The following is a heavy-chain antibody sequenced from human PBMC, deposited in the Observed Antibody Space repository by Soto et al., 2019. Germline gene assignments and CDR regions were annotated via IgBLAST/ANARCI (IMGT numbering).Heavy chain of an antibody. CDR3: ARGGALSTSWYWGDGLDS. CDR2: IIPVFGTP. CDR1: GYSFSSHA. Sequence: QVQLEQSGSEVKKSGSSVKVSCKASGYSFSSHAITWVRQAPGQGLEWMGGIIPVFGTPSYAQKFQGRVTISADKSTNTSSLELRSLRSEDTAVYYCARGGALSTSWYWGDGLDSWGQGTQVTVCS. J-gene: IGHJ4*02. D-gene: IGHD6-13*01. V-gene: IGHV1-69*06.